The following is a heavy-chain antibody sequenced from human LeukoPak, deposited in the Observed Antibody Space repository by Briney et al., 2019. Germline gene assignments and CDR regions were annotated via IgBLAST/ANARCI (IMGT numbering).Heavy chain of an antibody. CDR3: ARVLRFGDPYYFDY. CDR1: GYTFTSYA. CDR2: ISAGNGNT. D-gene: IGHD3-10*01. J-gene: IGHJ4*02. Sequence: ASVKVSCKASGYTFTSYAIHWVRQAPGQRLEWMGWISAGNGNTKYSQNFQGRVTITADESTSTAYMELSSLRSEDTAVYYCARVLRFGDPYYFDYWGQGTLVTVSS. V-gene: IGHV1-3*01.